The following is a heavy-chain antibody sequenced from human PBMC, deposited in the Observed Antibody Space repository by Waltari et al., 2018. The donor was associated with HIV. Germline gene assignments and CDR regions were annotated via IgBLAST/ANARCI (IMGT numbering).Heavy chain of an antibody. V-gene: IGHV1-69*12. D-gene: IGHD4-17*01. CDR2: VIPFFVIL. CDR1: GATFRCSS. J-gene: IGHJ4*02. Sequence: VQLIQSGAEVKRPGSSVKVSCKSSGATFRCSSLSWIRLAPGQGLKWMGGVIPFFVILNYALEFKDRLTIVADAAKGTAYMELTNLRSEDTALYYCSTSRQNNSYASDYGAYNLASWGQGTLITVSS. CDR3: STSRQNNSYASDYGAYNLAS.